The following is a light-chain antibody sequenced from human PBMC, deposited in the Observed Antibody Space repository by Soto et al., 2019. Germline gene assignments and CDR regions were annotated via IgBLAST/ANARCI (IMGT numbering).Light chain of an antibody. Sequence: IPLTQSPSSLSASVGDRVTVTCRASQGISSYLAWYQQKPGKAPKLLIYAASTLQSGVPSRFSGSGSGTDFTLTISSLQPEDSATYYCQHLYSYPLTFGPGTKVDIK. J-gene: IGKJ3*01. CDR3: QHLYSYPLT. V-gene: IGKV1-9*01. CDR2: AAS. CDR1: QGISSY.